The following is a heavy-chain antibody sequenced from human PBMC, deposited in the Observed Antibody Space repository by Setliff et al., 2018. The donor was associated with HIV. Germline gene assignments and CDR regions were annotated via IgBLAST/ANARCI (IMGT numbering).Heavy chain of an antibody. V-gene: IGHV3-30*02. Sequence: GGSLRLSCAASGFSLSNYGMHWVRQAPGKGLEWVAFLRFDGSNQYYADSVKGRFTISRDNSRNTLYLQMHSLTPEDTAVYYCAKDVARRLAAIGRRGFFDSWGQGTLVTVSS. J-gene: IGHJ4*02. CDR2: LRFDGSNQ. CDR1: GFSLSNYG. CDR3: AKDVARRLAAIGRRGFFDS. D-gene: IGHD6-13*01.